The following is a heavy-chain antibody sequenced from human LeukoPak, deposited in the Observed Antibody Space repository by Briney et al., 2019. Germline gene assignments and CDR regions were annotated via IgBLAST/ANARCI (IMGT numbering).Heavy chain of an antibody. CDR1: GFTFSSYS. V-gene: IGHV3-21*01. CDR2: ISSSSSYI. Sequence: GGSLRLSCAASGFTFSSYSMNWVRQAPGKGLEWVSSISSSSSYIYSADSVKGRFTISRDNSKNTLYLQMRSLRVEDTAICYCARDRGRWTYFDYWGQGTLVTVSS. D-gene: IGHD3-10*01. J-gene: IGHJ4*02. CDR3: ARDRGRWTYFDY.